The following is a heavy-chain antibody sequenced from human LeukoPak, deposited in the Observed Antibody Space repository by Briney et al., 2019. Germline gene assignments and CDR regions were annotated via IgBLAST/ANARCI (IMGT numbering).Heavy chain of an antibody. V-gene: IGHV1-69*06. Sequence: ASVKVSCKASGGTFSSYAISWVRQAPGQGLEWMGGIIPIFGTANYAQKFQGRVTITADKSTSTAYMELSSLRSEDTAVYYCARGPSRYYYMDVWGKGTTVTVSS. CDR1: GGTFSSYA. CDR3: ARGPSRYYYMDV. CDR2: IIPIFGTA. J-gene: IGHJ6*03.